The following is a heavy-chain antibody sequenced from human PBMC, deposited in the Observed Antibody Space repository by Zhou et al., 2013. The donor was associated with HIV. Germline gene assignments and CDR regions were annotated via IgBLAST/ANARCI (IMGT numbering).Heavy chain of an antibody. CDR2: ISADSTNT. V-gene: IGHV1-18*01. D-gene: IGHD3-22*01. J-gene: IGHJ4*02. CDR1: GGRFNRYA. CDR3: ARGGSGYGY. Sequence: VQLEQSGTEVKKPGSSVKVSCKASGGRFNRYAISWVRKAPGQGLEWMGGTRWVRQGPGRGLEWMAWISADSTNTNFTQKFKGRVSLITDTVNTTAYLELRGLTSDDTAVYFCARGGSGYGYWGQGTRVIVSS.